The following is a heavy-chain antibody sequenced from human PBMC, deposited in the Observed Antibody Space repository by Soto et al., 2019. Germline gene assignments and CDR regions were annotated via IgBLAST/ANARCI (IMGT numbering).Heavy chain of an antibody. V-gene: IGHV4-30-4*01. D-gene: IGHD3-22*01. CDR3: ARGRVEVVVFDY. J-gene: IGHJ4*02. CDR1: GGSISSGDYY. Sequence: SSETLSLTCTVSGGSISSGDYYWSWIRQPPGKGLEWTGYIYYSGSTYYNPSLKSRVTISVDTSKNQFSLKLSSVTAADTAVYYCARGRVEVVVFDYWGQGTLVTVSS. CDR2: IYYSGST.